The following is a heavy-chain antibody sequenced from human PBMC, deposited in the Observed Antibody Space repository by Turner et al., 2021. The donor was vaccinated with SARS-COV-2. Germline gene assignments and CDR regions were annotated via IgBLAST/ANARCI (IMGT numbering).Heavy chain of an antibody. CDR3: ASPGGNSGWFFAYDL. D-gene: IGHD6-19*01. V-gene: IGHV4-39*05. Sequence: QLQLQESGPGLVKPSETPSLTCTVSGGSISSSSYYWGWFRQPPGKVLECIGSIYYSGSTYYNPSLKSRVTISVDTSKNQFSLKLNSVTAADTAVYYCASPGGNSGWFFAYDLWGHGTLVTVSS. CDR2: IYYSGST. CDR1: GGSISSSSYY. J-gene: IGHJ3*01.